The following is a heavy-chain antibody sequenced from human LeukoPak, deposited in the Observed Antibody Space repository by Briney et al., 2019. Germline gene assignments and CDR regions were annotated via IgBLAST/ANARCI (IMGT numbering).Heavy chain of an antibody. CDR3: ARESDSSGYYDAFDI. CDR1: GGSISIYY. D-gene: IGHD3-22*01. V-gene: IGHV4-59*01. CDR2: IYYSGST. Sequence: PSETLSLTCTVSGGSISIYYWSSTRQPPGKGLEWIGYIYYSGSTNYNPSLKSRVTISVDTSKNQFSLKLSSVTAADTAVYYCARESDSSGYYDAFDIWGQGTMVTVSS. J-gene: IGHJ3*02.